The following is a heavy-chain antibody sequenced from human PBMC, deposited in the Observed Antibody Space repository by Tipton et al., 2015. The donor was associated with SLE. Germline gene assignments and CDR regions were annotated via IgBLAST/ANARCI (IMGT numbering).Heavy chain of an antibody. D-gene: IGHD6-19*01. CDR1: GGSIRSGDYH. Sequence: TLSLTCTVSGGSIRSGDYHWSWIRQPAGKGLEWIGRIHTSGSTNYNSSLKSRVTISVDTSKNQFSLKLSSVTAADTAVYYCAREGYSSGWDGDFDNWGQGTLVTVSS. CDR3: AREGYSSGWDGDFDN. J-gene: IGHJ4*02. V-gene: IGHV4-61*02. CDR2: IHTSGST.